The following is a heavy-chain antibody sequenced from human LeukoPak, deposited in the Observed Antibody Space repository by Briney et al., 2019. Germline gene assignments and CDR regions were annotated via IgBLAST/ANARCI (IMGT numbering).Heavy chain of an antibody. J-gene: IGHJ4*02. CDR3: GRGHWGLDY. V-gene: IGHV3-11*04. CDR1: GFTFYDYV. Sequence: GGSLRLSSAAPGFTFYDYVISWVRHAPGKGLGWVSFISNTGDSIYYADSVKGRFTTSRDNAKSSLSLQMNSLRAEDTAVYYCGRGHWGLDYWGQGALVTVSS. D-gene: IGHD7-27*01. CDR2: ISNTGDSI.